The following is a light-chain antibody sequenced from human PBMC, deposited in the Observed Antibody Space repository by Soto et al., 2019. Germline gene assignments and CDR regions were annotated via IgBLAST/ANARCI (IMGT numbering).Light chain of an antibody. CDR3: QQYGSSPRT. J-gene: IGKJ5*01. CDR1: QSVSSN. CDR2: GAS. Sequence: EIVMPPSPATLSVAPVARATLSCRASQSVSSNLAWYQQKPGQAPRLLIYGASTRATGIPARFSGSVSGTEFTLTISRLEPEEWAVDDGQQYGSSPRTFGQGTRLEIK. V-gene: IGKV3-15*01.